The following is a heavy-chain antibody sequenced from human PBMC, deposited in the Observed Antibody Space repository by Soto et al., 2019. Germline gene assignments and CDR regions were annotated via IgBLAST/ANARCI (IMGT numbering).Heavy chain of an antibody. CDR3: ARDVGGYCISTSCDFWSGYHLY. CDR1: GGTFSSNA. Sequence: TSVTVTCKASGGTFSSNASRWVRQAPGQGLEWMGGIIPIFGTANYAQKFQGRVTITADESTSTAYMELRSLRSDDTAAYYCARDVGGYCISTSCDFWSGYHLYWGQGTLVTVSS. CDR2: IIPIFGTA. D-gene: IGHD2-2*01. V-gene: IGHV1-69*13. J-gene: IGHJ4*02.